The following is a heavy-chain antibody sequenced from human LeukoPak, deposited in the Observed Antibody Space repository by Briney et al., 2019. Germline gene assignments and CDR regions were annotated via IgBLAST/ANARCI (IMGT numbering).Heavy chain of an antibody. D-gene: IGHD1-1*01. CDR1: GGTFSSYA. J-gene: IGHJ6*03. CDR2: IIPIFGTA. V-gene: IGHV1-69*05. CDR3: AISGSLEPPDYYYYYMDV. Sequence: SVKVSCKASGGTFSSYAISWVRQAPGQGLEWMGGIIPIFGTANYAQKFQGRVTITTDESTSTAYMELSSLRSEDTAVYYCAISGSLEPPDYYYYYMDVWGKGTTVTVSS.